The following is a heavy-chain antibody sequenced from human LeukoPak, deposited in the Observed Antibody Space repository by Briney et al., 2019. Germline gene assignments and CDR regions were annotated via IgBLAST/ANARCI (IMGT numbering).Heavy chain of an antibody. J-gene: IGHJ3*02. V-gene: IGHV4-59*01. CDR2: IYYSGST. CDR1: GGSINSYY. D-gene: IGHD6-19*01. CDR3: ARSIAVAGNDAFDI. Sequence: SETLSLTCTVSGGSINSYYWSWIRQPPGKGLEWIGYIYYSGSTNYNPSLKSRVTISVDTSKNQFSLKLTSVTAADTSLYYCARSIAVAGNDAFDIWGRGTMVTSLQ.